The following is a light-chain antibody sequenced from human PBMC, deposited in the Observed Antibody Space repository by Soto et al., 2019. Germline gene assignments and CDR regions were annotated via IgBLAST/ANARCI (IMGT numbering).Light chain of an antibody. CDR3: CSYTSSSTPFV. J-gene: IGLJ1*01. V-gene: IGLV2-14*01. CDR2: DVG. Sequence: QSALTQPASVSGSPGQSITISCTGTSSDVGGYNFVSWYQQHPGKAPKLMIYDVGDRPSGVSNRFSVSKSGNTASLTISGLQAEDEADYYCCSYTSSSTPFVFGTGTKLTVL. CDR1: SSDVGGYNF.